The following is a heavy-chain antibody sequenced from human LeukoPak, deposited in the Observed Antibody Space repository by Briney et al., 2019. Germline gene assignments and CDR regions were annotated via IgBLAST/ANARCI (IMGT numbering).Heavy chain of an antibody. D-gene: IGHD2-2*02. V-gene: IGHV1-8*01. Sequence: ASVKVSCKASGYTFTSYDINWVRQATGQGLEWMGWMNPNSDNTGYAQKFQGRVTMTRNTSISTAYMELSSLRSEDTAVYYFARGPRRNIVVVPAAISYYYYYMDVWGKGTTVTVSS. CDR3: ARGPRRNIVVVPAAISYYYYYMDV. J-gene: IGHJ6*03. CDR2: MNPNSDNT. CDR1: GYTFTSYD.